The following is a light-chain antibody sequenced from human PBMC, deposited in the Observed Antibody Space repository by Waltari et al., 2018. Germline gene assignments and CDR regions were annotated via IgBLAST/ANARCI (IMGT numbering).Light chain of an antibody. V-gene: IGKV3-15*01. J-gene: IGKJ2*01. CDR3: QHYNNWLYT. CDR2: GAS. Sequence: EIVLTQSPDTLSVSPGERATLSCRASQPILNNLAWYQQKPGQAPSLLIYGASTRATDLPARFSGDGFGTEFTLTISSLQSADFAVYYCQHYNNWLYTFGQGTKLEIK. CDR1: QPILNN.